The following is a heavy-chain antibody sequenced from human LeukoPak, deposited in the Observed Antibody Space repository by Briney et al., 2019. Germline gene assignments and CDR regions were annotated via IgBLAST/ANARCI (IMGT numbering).Heavy chain of an antibody. D-gene: IGHD5-18*01. CDR2: ISAYNGNT. Sequence: VASVKVSCKASGYTFTSYGISWVRQAPGQGLEWMGWISAYNGNTNYAQKLQGRVTMTTDTSTSPAYMELRRLRSDDTAVYYCARMDTAVVTFDYFDYWGQGTLVTVSS. CDR3: ARMDTAVVTFDYFDY. J-gene: IGHJ4*02. CDR1: GYTFTSYG. V-gene: IGHV1-18*04.